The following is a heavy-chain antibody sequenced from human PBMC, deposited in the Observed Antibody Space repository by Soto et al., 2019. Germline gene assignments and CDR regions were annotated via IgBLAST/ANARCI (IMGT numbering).Heavy chain of an antibody. D-gene: IGHD1-1*01. J-gene: IGHJ4*02. CDR2: IHYTGTP. Sequence: QLQLQESGPGLVKPSETLSLTCTVSGDSISSNSYYWGWVRQPPGKGLEWIGSIHYTGTPYYNPSLKSRFTVSGDTSKKQFSLILSSLTAADTAVYYCATTFSAGLFFDYWGQGTLVTVSS. CDR3: ATTFSAGLFFDY. V-gene: IGHV4-39*01. CDR1: GDSISSNSYY.